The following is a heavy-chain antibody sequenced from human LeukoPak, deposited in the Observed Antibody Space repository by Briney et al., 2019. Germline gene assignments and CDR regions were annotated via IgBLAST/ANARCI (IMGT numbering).Heavy chain of an antibody. CDR1: GGTFSSYA. J-gene: IGHJ4*02. CDR3: ARDVGGSYLGGLFDY. D-gene: IGHD1-26*01. Sequence: SVKVSCKASGGTFSSYAISWVRQAPGQGLEWMGGIIPIFGTANYAQKFQGRVTITADESTSTAYMELSSLRSEDTAVYYCARDVGGSYLGGLFDYWGQGTLVTVSS. CDR2: IIPIFGTA. V-gene: IGHV1-69*13.